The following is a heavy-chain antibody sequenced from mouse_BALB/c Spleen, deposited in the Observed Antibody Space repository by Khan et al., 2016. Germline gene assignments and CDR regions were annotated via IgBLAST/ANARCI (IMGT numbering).Heavy chain of an antibody. D-gene: IGHD2-2*01. CDR1: GYTFTNYG. V-gene: IGHV9-3*02. Sequence: QIQLVQSGPELKKPGETVKISCKASGYTFTNYGMNWVKQAPGKGLKWMGWINTNTGEPTYAEEFKGRFAFSLETSANTAHLQLNNLENEDMAIYFCARREGYPAWFAYWGQGTLVTVSA. CDR2: INTNTGEP. J-gene: IGHJ3*01. CDR3: ARREGYPAWFAY.